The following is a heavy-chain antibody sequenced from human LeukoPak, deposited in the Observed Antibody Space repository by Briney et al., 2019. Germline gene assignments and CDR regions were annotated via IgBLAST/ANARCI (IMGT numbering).Heavy chain of an antibody. Sequence: GGSLRLSCASSGFTFSSYWMHWVRQAPGKGLVWVSRINSDGSSTSYADSVKGRFTISRDNAKNTLYLQMNSLRAEDTAVYYCARSVSSSSWYSYWGQGTLVAVSS. V-gene: IGHV3-74*01. D-gene: IGHD6-13*01. CDR1: GFTFSSYW. J-gene: IGHJ4*02. CDR3: ARSVSSSSWYSY. CDR2: INSDGSST.